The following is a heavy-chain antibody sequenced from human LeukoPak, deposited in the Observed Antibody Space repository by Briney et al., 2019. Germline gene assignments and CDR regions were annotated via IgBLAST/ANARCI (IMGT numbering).Heavy chain of an antibody. Sequence: GGTLRLSCAASGFTFSNYGMSWVRQAPGKGLEWVSAISDSGAGTYYADSVKGRFTISRDNSKNTLYLQMNSLRAEDTAVYYCAKLRGYSYGWPGYWGQGTLVTVSS. J-gene: IGHJ4*02. CDR3: AKLRGYSYGWPGY. V-gene: IGHV3-23*01. CDR1: GFTFSNYG. CDR2: ISDSGAGT. D-gene: IGHD5-18*01.